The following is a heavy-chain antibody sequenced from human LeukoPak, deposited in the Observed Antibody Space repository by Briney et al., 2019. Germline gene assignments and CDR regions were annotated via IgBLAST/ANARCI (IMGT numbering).Heavy chain of an antibody. CDR1: RFTFSSYG. CDR2: IRYDGSNK. V-gene: IGHV3-30*02. D-gene: IGHD4-17*01. J-gene: IGHJ4*02. CDR3: AKERNDYGDYDLGY. Sequence: GGSLRLSCAASRFTFSSYGMHWVRQAPGKGLEWVAFIRYDGSNKYYADSVKGRFTISRDNSKNTLYLQMNSLRAEDTAVYYCAKERNDYGDYDLGYWGQGTLVTVSS.